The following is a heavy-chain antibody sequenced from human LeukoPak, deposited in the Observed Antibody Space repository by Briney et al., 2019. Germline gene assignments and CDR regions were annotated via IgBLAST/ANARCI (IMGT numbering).Heavy chain of an antibody. Sequence: SQTLSLTCTVSGASISSYYWSWIRQPPGKGLEWIGHIYITGNTNYSPSLKSRVTMSLDTSKNQFSLKLSSVTATDTAVYYCARHPFFNPFDYWGLGTLVTVSS. V-gene: IGHV4-59*08. CDR3: ARHPFFNPFDY. D-gene: IGHD1-14*01. CDR1: GASISSYY. CDR2: IYITGNT. J-gene: IGHJ4*02.